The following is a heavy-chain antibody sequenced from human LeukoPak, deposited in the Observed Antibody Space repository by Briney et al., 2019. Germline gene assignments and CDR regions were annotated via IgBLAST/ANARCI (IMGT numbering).Heavy chain of an antibody. Sequence: GGSPRLSCAASGFTFSSYGMHWVRQAPGKGLEWVAVISYDGSNKYYADSVKGRFTISRDDSKNTLYLQMNSLRAEDTAVYYCAKDASVGVTTDYFDYWGQGTLVTVSS. CDR3: AKDASVGVTTDYFDY. CDR1: GFTFSSYG. D-gene: IGHD2-21*02. J-gene: IGHJ4*02. CDR2: ISYDGSNK. V-gene: IGHV3-30*18.